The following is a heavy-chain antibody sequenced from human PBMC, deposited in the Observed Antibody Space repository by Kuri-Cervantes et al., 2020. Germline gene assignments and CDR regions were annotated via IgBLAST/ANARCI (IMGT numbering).Heavy chain of an antibody. CDR1: GGSISSYY. Sequence: ESLKISCTVSGGSISSYYWSWIRQPPGKGLEWIGSINYSGSTYYNPSLKSRVTISVDTSKNQFSLKLSSVTAADTAVYYCARQGGWNYYYGMDVWGQGTTVTVSS. J-gene: IGHJ6*02. CDR2: INYSGST. CDR3: ARQGGWNYYYGMDV. D-gene: IGHD1-1*01. V-gene: IGHV4-39*01.